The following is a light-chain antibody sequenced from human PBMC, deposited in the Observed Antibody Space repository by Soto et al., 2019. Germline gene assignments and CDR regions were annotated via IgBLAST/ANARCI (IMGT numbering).Light chain of an antibody. J-gene: IGLJ3*02. V-gene: IGLV8-61*01. CDR3: VLYMGSGIWV. CDR1: SGSVSTSYY. Sequence: QTVVTQEPSFSVSPGGTVTLTCGLSSGSVSTSYYPSWYQQTPGQAPRTLIYSTNTRSSGGPDRCSGSILGNKAALTITGAQADDESDYYCVLYMGSGIWVFGGGTKLTVL. CDR2: STN.